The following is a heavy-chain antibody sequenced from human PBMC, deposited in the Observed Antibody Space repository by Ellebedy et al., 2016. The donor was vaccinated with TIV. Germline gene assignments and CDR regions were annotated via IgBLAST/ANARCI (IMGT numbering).Heavy chain of an antibody. V-gene: IGHV3-23*01. CDR2: ISGSGGST. CDR1: GFTFTSYA. CDR3: AKDRPYYYDSRGYSDAFDV. J-gene: IGHJ3*01. D-gene: IGHD3-22*01. Sequence: GGSLRLSXAASGFTFTSYAMSWVRLAPGKGLEWVSVISGSGGSTYYADSVKGRFTISRDNSKNTLYLQMNSLRGEDTAVYYCAKDRPYYYDSRGYSDAFDVWGQGTMVTVSS.